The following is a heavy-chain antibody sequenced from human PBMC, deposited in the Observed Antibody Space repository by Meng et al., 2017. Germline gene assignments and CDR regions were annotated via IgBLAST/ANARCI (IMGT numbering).Heavy chain of an antibody. CDR2: IYTSGST. D-gene: IGHD2-15*01. V-gene: IGHV4-4*07. CDR1: GGSISSYY. CDR3: ARVPTLKYCSGGSCYKPSDY. J-gene: IGHJ4*02. Sequence: GSLRLSCTVSGGSISSYYWSWIRQPAGKGLEWIGRIYTSGSTNYNPSLKSRVTMSVDTSKNQFSLKLSSVTAADTAVYYCARVPTLKYCSGGSCYKPSDYWGQGTLVTVSS.